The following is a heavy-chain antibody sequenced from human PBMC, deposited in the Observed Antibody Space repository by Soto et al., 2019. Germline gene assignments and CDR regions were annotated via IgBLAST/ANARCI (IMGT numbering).Heavy chain of an antibody. V-gene: IGHV4-4*02. CDR3: ARDRSYDILTGYLHSNWFDP. Sequence: QVQLQESGPGLVKPSGTLSLTCAVSGGSISSSNWWSWVRQPPGKGLEWIGEIYHSGSTNYNPSLKSRVTISVDKSKNQFSLTLSSVTAADTAVYYCARDRSYDILTGYLHSNWFDPWGQGTLVTVSS. CDR1: GGSISSSNW. D-gene: IGHD3-9*01. J-gene: IGHJ5*02. CDR2: IYHSGST.